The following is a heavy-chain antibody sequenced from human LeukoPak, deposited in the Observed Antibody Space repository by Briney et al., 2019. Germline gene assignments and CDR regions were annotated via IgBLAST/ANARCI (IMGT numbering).Heavy chain of an antibody. Sequence: GGSLRLSCAASGFAVSSNYMSWVRQAPGKGLEWVSVIYSGGSTYYADSVKGRFTISRDNSKNTLYLQMNSLRAEDTAVYYCARDGPEYTKDTVPLGYWGQGTLVTVSS. D-gene: IGHD6-6*01. CDR1: GFAVSSNY. CDR3: ARDGPEYTKDTVPLGY. J-gene: IGHJ4*02. CDR2: IYSGGST. V-gene: IGHV3-66*01.